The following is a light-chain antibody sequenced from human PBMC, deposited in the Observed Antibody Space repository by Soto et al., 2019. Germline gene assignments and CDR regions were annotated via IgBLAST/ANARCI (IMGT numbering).Light chain of an antibody. CDR3: QQYANSPLLT. Sequence: EIALTQSPGTLSLSPGETATLSCRAIQTIGSTYLAWYQQKPGQAPRLLIFGTSSRATGIPDRFSGSGSGTDFTLSISRLEPEDFAVYYCQQYANSPLLTFGGGTKVDIK. CDR1: QTIGSTY. CDR2: GTS. J-gene: IGKJ4*01. V-gene: IGKV3-20*01.